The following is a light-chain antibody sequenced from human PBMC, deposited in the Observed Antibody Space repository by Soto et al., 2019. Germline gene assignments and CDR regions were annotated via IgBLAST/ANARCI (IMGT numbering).Light chain of an antibody. J-gene: IGLJ1*01. CDR3: AAWDDSLNGHA. CDR1: SSNIGTSS. CDR2: TTN. V-gene: IGLV1-44*01. Sequence: QSVLTQPHSASGTPGQRVTISYSGSSSNIGTSSVHWFQQLPGTAPKLLISTTNQRPSGVPERFSGSKSGTSASLAISGLQSEDEADYYCAAWDDSLNGHAFGTGTKVTVL.